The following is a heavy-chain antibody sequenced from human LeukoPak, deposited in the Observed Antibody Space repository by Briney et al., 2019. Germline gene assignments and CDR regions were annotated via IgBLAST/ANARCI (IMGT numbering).Heavy chain of an antibody. V-gene: IGHV3-23*01. CDR3: AREGQQWLVGYFDY. Sequence: GGSLRLSCAAAGFTFSDYGMNWVRQAPGKGLEWVSGISGSGISTYYADSVKGRFTISRDNSKNSLYLQMNSLRAEDTALYYCAREGQQWLVGYFDYWGQGTLVTVSS. J-gene: IGHJ4*02. D-gene: IGHD6-19*01. CDR2: ISGSGIST. CDR1: GFTFSDYG.